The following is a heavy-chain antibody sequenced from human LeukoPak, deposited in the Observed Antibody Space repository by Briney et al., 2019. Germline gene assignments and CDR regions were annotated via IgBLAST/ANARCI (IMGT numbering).Heavy chain of an antibody. J-gene: IGHJ4*02. CDR3: TTPVDTAMVYFDY. D-gene: IGHD5-18*01. V-gene: IGHV3-15*01. CDR2: IKSKTDGGTT. Sequence: GGSLRLSCAASGFTFSNAWMSWVRQAPGKGLEWVGRIKSKTDGGTTDYAAPVKGRFTISRDDSKNTLYLQMNSLKTEDTAVYYCTTPVDTAMVYFDYWGKGTLVTVSS. CDR1: GFTFSNAW.